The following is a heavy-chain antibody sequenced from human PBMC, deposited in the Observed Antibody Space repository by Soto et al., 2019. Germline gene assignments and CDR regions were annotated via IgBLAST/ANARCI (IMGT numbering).Heavy chain of an antibody. V-gene: IGHV4-4*07. CDR3: VRESYSDTYSYFRSWEV. J-gene: IGHJ6*04. Sequence: KPSETLSLTCTVSGGSISNYYWTWIGRPAGKGLEWIGRMYTTGSTNYNCSLKRRVSMSAYKTKNQFCLNKRSVTAPDTRVCYCVRESYSDTYSYFRSWEVWGNETMVIVSA. D-gene: IGHD4-17*01. CDR1: GGSISNYY. CDR2: MYTTGST.